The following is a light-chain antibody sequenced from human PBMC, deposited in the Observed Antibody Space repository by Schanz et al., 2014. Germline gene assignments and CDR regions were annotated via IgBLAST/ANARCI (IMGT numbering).Light chain of an antibody. J-gene: IGKJ4*01. CDR3: QQRRNWPSLG. CDR1: QSVSNN. CDR2: DAS. Sequence: EIVLTQSPGTLSLSPGERATLSCRASQSVSNNYVAWYQQKPGQAPRLLIYDASKRATGIPARFSGSGSGTDFTLTISSLEPEDLAVYYCQQRRNWPSLGFGGGTKVEIK. V-gene: IGKV3-11*01.